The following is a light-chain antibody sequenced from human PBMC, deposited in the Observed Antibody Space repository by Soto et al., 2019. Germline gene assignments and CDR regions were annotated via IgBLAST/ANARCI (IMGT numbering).Light chain of an antibody. V-gene: IGKV3-15*01. CDR2: DAS. Sequence: EIVMTQSPATLSVPPGERATLSCRASQSVSNDLAWYQQKPGQAPRLLIYDASTRATGISARFSGSGSGTEFTLTISNLQSEDFAVYFCHQYNTWLTFGGGTKVEIK. CDR1: QSVSND. CDR3: HQYNTWLT. J-gene: IGKJ4*01.